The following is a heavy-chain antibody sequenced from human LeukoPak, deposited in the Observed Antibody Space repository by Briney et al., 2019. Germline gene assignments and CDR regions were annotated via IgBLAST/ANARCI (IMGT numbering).Heavy chain of an antibody. J-gene: IGHJ5*02. CDR3: AGLHFAAAEEYDP. Sequence: SETLSLTCTLSGGSINGYWWSWIRQPPGKGLECIGYISSSGSTNYNPSLKSRVTISLATSKTHFSLNLNSVTAADTAVYYCAGLHFAAAEEYDPWGQGILVTVSS. V-gene: IGHV4-59*08. CDR2: ISSSGST. D-gene: IGHD2/OR15-2a*01. CDR1: GGSINGYW.